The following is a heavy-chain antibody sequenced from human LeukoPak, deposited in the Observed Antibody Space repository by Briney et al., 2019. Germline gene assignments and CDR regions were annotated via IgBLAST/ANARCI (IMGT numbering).Heavy chain of an antibody. CDR2: IKQDGSEK. CDR1: GFTFSSYG. Sequence: QTGGSLRLSCAASGFTFSSYGMHWVRQAPGKGLEWVANIKQDGSEKYYVDSVKGRFTISRDNAKNSLYLQMNSLRAEDTAVYYCARDSLSSWYLGRYYYYGMDVWGQGTTVTVSS. V-gene: IGHV3-7*01. J-gene: IGHJ6*02. D-gene: IGHD6-13*01. CDR3: ARDSLSSWYLGRYYYYGMDV.